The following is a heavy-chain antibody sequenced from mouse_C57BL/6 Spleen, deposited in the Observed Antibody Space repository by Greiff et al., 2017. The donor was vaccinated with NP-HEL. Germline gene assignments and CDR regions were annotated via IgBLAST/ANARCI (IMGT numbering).Heavy chain of an antibody. D-gene: IGHD4-1*01. CDR2: IRNKANGYTT. Sequence: EVNLVESGGGLVQPGGSLSLSCAASGFTFTDYYMSWVRQPPGKALEWLGFIRNKANGYTTEYSASVKGRFTISRDNSQSVLYLQMNALRAEDSATYDCARKLGRAMDYWGQGTSVTVSS. CDR1: GFTFTDYY. J-gene: IGHJ4*01. CDR3: ARKLGRAMDY. V-gene: IGHV7-3*01.